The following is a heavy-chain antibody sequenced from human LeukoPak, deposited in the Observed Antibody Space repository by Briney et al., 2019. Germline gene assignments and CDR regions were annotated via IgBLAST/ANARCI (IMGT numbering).Heavy chain of an antibody. V-gene: IGHV4-34*01. Sequence: SETLSLTCAVYGGSFSGYYWSWIRQPPGKGLEWIGEINHSGSTNYNPSLKSRVTISVDTSKNQFPLKLSSVTAADTAVYYCARDLEDSSGWYRWDYWGQGTLVTVSS. CDR3: ARDLEDSSGWYRWDY. CDR2: INHSGST. D-gene: IGHD6-19*01. CDR1: GGSFSGYY. J-gene: IGHJ4*02.